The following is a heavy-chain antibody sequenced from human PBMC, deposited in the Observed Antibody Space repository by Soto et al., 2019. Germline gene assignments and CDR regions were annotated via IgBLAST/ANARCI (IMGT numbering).Heavy chain of an antibody. Sequence: QLQLQESGPGLVKPSETLSLTCTVSGGSISSSSYYWGWIRQPPGKGLEWIGSIYYSGSTYYNPSLKSRVTISVDTSKNQFSLKLSSVTAADTAVYYCARLGQYSSSSLLFDYWGQGTLVTVSS. CDR1: GGSISSSSYY. J-gene: IGHJ4*02. D-gene: IGHD6-13*01. V-gene: IGHV4-39*01. CDR2: IYYSGST. CDR3: ARLGQYSSSSLLFDY.